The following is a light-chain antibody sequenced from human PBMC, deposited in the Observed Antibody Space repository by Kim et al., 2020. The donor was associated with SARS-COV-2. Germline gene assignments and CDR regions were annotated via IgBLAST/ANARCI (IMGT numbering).Light chain of an antibody. Sequence: PGPSVTISCTGTSSDVGGYNYVSWYQQHPGKAPKLMIYEVSKRPSGVPDRFSGSKSGNTASLTVSGLQAEDEGYYYCSSYAGTFYVFGTGTKVTVL. V-gene: IGLV2-8*01. CDR2: EVS. J-gene: IGLJ1*01. CDR1: SSDVGGYNY. CDR3: SSYAGTFYV.